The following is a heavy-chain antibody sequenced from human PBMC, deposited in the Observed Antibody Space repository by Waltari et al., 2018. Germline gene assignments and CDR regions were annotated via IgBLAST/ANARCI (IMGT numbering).Heavy chain of an antibody. V-gene: IGHV1-2*02. D-gene: IGHD1-26*01. CDR1: GYPFTGYY. Sequence: QVQLVQSGAEGKKPGASVKVSCTASGYPFTGYYIHWVRQAPGQGLEWMGWINPKTNSAYYAQKFQGRVSITSDTSITTAYMELSRLRSDDTAVYYCASPTGVGATYGDFDYWGQGTLVTVSS. CDR2: INPKTNSA. J-gene: IGHJ4*02. CDR3: ASPTGVGATYGDFDY.